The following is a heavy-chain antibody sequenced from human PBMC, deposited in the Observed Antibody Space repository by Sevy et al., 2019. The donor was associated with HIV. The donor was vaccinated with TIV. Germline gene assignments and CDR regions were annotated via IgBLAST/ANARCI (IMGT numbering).Heavy chain of an antibody. Sequence: GGSLRLSCAASGFTVSSNYMSWVRQAPGKGLEWVSVIYSGGSTYYADSVKGRFTITRDNSKNTRYLQMNSLRAEDTAVYYCASPGYSSSAWEYWGQGTLVTVSS. D-gene: IGHD6-13*01. CDR2: IYSGGST. J-gene: IGHJ4*02. CDR3: ASPGYSSSAWEY. V-gene: IGHV3-53*01. CDR1: GFTVSSNY.